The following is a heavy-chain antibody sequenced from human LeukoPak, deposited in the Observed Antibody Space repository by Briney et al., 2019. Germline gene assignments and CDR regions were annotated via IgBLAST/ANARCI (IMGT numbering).Heavy chain of an antibody. CDR2: IYYSGST. CDR3: ARHIPYDFWSRFGYYYYYMDV. J-gene: IGHJ6*03. D-gene: IGHD3-3*01. V-gene: IGHV4-39*01. CDR1: GGSISSSSYY. Sequence: SGTLSLTCAVSGGSISSSSYYWGWIRQPPGKGLEWIGSIYYSGSTYYNPSLKSRVTISVDTSKNQFSLKLSSVTAADTAVYYCARHIPYDFWSRFGYYYYYMDVWGKGTTVTVSS.